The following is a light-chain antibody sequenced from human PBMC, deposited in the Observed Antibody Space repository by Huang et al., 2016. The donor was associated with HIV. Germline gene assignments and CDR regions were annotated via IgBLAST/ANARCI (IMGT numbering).Light chain of an antibody. J-gene: IGKJ2*01. CDR3: QQSYNTPYT. V-gene: IGKV1-39*01. CDR1: QNIAIY. CDR2: AAS. Sequence: DIQMTQSPSSLSASVGDSVTITCRASQNIAIYLNWYQQKPGEAPELLIYAASTLQSGVPYRFSGGGSGTDFTLTISSLQPEDFISYFCQQSYNTPYTFGQGTKLEIK.